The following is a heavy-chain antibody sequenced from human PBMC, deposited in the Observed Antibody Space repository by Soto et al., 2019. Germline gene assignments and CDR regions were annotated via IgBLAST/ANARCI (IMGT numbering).Heavy chain of an antibody. V-gene: IGHV3-9*01. CDR1: GFTFDDYA. CDR2: ISWNSGSI. D-gene: IGHD3-16*01. J-gene: IGHJ6*02. CDR3: AKDMGVRSPRVCMDV. Sequence: SLRLSCAASGFTFDDYAMHWVRQAPGKGLEWVSGISWNSGSIGYADSVKGRSTISRDNAKNSLYLQMNSLRAEDTALYYCAKDMGVRSPRVCMDVWGQGTTVTVSS.